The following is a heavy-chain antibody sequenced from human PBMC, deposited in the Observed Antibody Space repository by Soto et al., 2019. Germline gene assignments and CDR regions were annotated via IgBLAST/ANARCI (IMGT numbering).Heavy chain of an antibody. J-gene: IGHJ4*02. D-gene: IGHD3-3*01. CDR2: VYHTGRT. CDR3: ARDFAYFDY. V-gene: IGHV4-61*01. Sequence: ALTCTVSGGSFKSGSYSWSWVRQPPGKGLEWIGYVYHTGRTSYNPSLKSRVSISMDTSKNQFALNLDSVTAADTAVYFCARDFAYFDYWGQGTLVTVSS. CDR1: GGSFKSGSYS.